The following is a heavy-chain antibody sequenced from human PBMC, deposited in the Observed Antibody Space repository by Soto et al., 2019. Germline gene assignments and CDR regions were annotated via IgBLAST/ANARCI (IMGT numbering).Heavy chain of an antibody. Sequence: SETLSLTCTVSGGSISSGGYSWSWIRQSPEKGLEWLGCIYPTGSTYYHPSLKSRVTISIDTSRNQFSLNLTSVTAADTAVYYCARAPQGPSPRWVLWGQGTKVTVSS. D-gene: IGHD3-16*01. CDR3: ARAPQGPSPRWVL. V-gene: IGHV4-30-2*06. CDR2: IYPTGST. J-gene: IGHJ6*02. CDR1: GGSISSGGYS.